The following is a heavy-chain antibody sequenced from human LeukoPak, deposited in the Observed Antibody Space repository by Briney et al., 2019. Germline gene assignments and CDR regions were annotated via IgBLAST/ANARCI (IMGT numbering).Heavy chain of an antibody. V-gene: IGHV3-30-3*01. CDR1: GFTFSSYA. CDR2: MSYDGSNK. J-gene: IGHJ4*02. CDR3: AKINYGSGSYSFDY. D-gene: IGHD3-10*01. Sequence: GSLRLSCATSGFTFSSYALHWVRQAPGKGLEWVAVMSYDGSNKFYADSVKGRFTISRDNSKNTLYLQMNSLRTEDTAAYYCAKINYGSGSYSFDYWGQGTLVTVSS.